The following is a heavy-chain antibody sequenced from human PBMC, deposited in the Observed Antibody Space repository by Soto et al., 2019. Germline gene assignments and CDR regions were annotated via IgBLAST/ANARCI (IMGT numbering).Heavy chain of an antibody. V-gene: IGHV1-69*01. D-gene: IGHD2-15*01. CDR3: ASGSHYLSTGYYFDN. J-gene: IGHJ5*02. CDR2: IVPVFGTP. CDR1: GGVFSNYA. Sequence: QVQLVQSGTEVKKPGSSVKLSCKASGGVFSNYALTWVRQAPGQGLEWVGGIVPVFGTPNYAPKFQGRVTVTADESARTGYMELSRLTSEDTAMYFCASGSHYLSTGYYFDNWGQGTLVTVSS.